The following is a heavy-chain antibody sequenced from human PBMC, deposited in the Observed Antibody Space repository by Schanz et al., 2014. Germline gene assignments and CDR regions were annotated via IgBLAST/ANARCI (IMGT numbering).Heavy chain of an antibody. CDR3: AKARRKSNCSGGRCFHYSYYGMDV. CDR1: GFTFSSYG. Sequence: QVQLVESGGGVVQFGRSLRLSCVASGFTFSSYGMHWVRQAPGKGLEWVSDISSGSSYANYADSVKGRFTISRDNSKNTLYLQMNSLRAEDTAVYYCAKARRKSNCSGGRCFHYSYYGMDVWGQGTTVTVSS. D-gene: IGHD2-15*01. J-gene: IGHJ6*02. V-gene: IGHV3-NL1*01. CDR2: ISSGSSYA.